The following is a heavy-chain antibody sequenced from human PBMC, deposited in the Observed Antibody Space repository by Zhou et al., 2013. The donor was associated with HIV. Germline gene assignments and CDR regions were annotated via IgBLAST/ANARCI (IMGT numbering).Heavy chain of an antibody. J-gene: IGHJ6*02. V-gene: IGHV1-18*01. CDR2: ISAYNGNT. CDR3: ARDLDCSGGSCYPSYYYNGMDV. CDR1: GYTFTSYG. D-gene: IGHD2-15*01. Sequence: QVQVVQSGAEVKKPGASVKVSCKASGYTFTSYGISWVRQAPGQGLEWMGWISAYNGNTNYAQKIQGRVTMTTDTSTSTAYMEVRSLRSDDTAVYYCARDLDCSGGSCYPSYYYNGMDVWAKGPRSPSP.